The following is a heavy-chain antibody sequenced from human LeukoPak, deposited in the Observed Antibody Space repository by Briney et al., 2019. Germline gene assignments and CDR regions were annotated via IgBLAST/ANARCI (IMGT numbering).Heavy chain of an antibody. J-gene: IGHJ3*02. CDR2: IYHSGST. CDR1: GGSFSGYY. Sequence: SETLSLTCAVYGGSFSGYYWSWIRQPPGKGLEWIGSIYHSGSTYYNPSLKSRVTISVDTSKNQFSLKLSSVTAADTAVYYCARDNSGVTYYYDSSGYYDAFDIWGQGTMVTVSS. V-gene: IGHV4-34*01. CDR3: ARDNSGVTYYYDSSGYYDAFDI. D-gene: IGHD3-22*01.